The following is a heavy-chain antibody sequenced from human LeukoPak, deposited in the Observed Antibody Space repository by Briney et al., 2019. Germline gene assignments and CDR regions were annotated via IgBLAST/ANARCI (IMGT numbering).Heavy chain of an antibody. D-gene: IGHD2-2*01. CDR2: ISSSSSYI. V-gene: IGHV3-21*01. Sequence: GGSLRLSCAASGFTFSSYSMNWVRQAPGKGLEWVSSISSSSSYIYYADSVKGRFTVSRDNAKNSLYLQMNSLRAEDTAVYYCARVRRYCSSTSCRNAHFDYWGQGTLVTVSS. J-gene: IGHJ4*02. CDR3: ARVRRYCSSTSCRNAHFDY. CDR1: GFTFSSYS.